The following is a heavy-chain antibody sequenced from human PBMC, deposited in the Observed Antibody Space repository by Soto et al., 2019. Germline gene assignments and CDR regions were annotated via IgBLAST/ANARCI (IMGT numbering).Heavy chain of an antibody. J-gene: IGHJ4*02. V-gene: IGHV3-49*05. CDR1: GFTFGDYA. CDR2: IRSKAYGGTT. Sequence: KPGGSLRLSCTASGFTFGDYAMSWFRQAPGKGLEWVGFIRSKAYGGTTEYAASVKGRFTISRDDSKSIAYLQMNSLKTGDTAVYYCTRAYDDYDILTGPSRFFDYWGQGTLVTVSS. CDR3: TRAYDDYDILTGPSRFFDY. D-gene: IGHD3-9*01.